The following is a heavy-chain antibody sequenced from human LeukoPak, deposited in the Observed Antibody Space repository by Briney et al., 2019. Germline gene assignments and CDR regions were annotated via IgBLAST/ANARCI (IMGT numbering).Heavy chain of an antibody. CDR3: ARAGEDCTGGSCSHFDF. V-gene: IGHV1-2*02. Sequence: ASVKVSCKASGYXFTGYYIHWVRQAPGQGLEWMGWINPNSGGTNYAQKFQDRVTMTRDTSISTAYMDLSSLRSDDTAVYYCARAGEDCTGGSCSHFDFWGRGTLVTVSS. J-gene: IGHJ4*02. CDR2: INPNSGGT. D-gene: IGHD2-8*02. CDR1: GYXFTGYY.